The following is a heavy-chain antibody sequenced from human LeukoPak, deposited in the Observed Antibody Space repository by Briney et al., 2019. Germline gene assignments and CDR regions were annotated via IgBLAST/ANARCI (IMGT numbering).Heavy chain of an antibody. J-gene: IGHJ6*02. Sequence: SETLSLTCTVSGGSISRYYGSWIRQPRGEGVEGIGYIYSRRSTNYTPSLNRRVTISVATSKHQFSLQLSSVTAADTAVYYCAKAQDYGDYGYYYYGMDVWGQGTTVTVSS. D-gene: IGHD4-17*01. V-gene: IGHV4-59*12. CDR2: IYSRRST. CDR1: GGSISRYY. CDR3: AKAQDYGDYGYYYYGMDV.